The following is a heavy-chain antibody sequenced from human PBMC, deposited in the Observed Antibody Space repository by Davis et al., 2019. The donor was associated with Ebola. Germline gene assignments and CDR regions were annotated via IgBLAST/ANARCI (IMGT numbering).Heavy chain of an antibody. J-gene: IGHJ5*02. CDR3: ARGRIAVPGTGNWFDP. CDR2: IGVVGDT. V-gene: IGHV3-13*01. CDR1: GFTFSSYD. Sequence: GGSLRLSCAASGFTFSSYDMHWVRQATGKGLEWVSTIGVVGDTYYPGSVKGRFTISRENVNNSLYLQMNSLRAGDTAVYYCARGRIAVPGTGNWFDPWGQGTLVTVSS. D-gene: IGHD6-19*01.